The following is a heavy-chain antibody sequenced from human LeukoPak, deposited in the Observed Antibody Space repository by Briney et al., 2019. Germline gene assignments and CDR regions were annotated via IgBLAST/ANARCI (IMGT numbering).Heavy chain of an antibody. CDR2: IYYSGST. J-gene: IGHJ4*02. Sequence: SETLSLTCTVSGGSISGYYWSWIRQPPGKGLEWIGYIYYSGSTNYNPSLKSRVTISVDTSKNQFSLKLSSVTAADTAVYYCARAYYYGSGSYGFDYWGQGTLVTVSS. CDR1: GGSISGYY. V-gene: IGHV4-59*01. D-gene: IGHD3-10*01. CDR3: ARAYYYGSGSYGFDY.